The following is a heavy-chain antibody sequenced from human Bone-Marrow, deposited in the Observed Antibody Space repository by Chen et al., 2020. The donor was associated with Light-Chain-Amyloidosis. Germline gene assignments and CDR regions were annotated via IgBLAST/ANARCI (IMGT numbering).Heavy chain of an antibody. Sequence: EVQLLQSGGGSVQPGGSLRLSCVASGFTFDTHAMSWVRQTPGKGLEWVASITRRGGSTFNADSVQDRFTISRDNAKNTLYLHMSSLRVEDTALYYCAKDRPNFYESTGAYYKPRGDFWGQGTPVAVSS. CDR3: AKDRPNFYESTGAYYKPRGDF. CDR2: ITRRGGST. CDR1: GFTFDTHA. D-gene: IGHD3-22*01. V-gene: IGHV3-23*01. J-gene: IGHJ4*02.